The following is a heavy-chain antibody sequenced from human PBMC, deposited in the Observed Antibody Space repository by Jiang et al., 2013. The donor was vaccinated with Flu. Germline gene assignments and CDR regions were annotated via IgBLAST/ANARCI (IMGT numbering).Heavy chain of an antibody. CDR2: ISGSGGST. CDR1: GFTFSSYA. J-gene: IGHJ4*02. Sequence: RLSCAASGFTFSSYAMSWVRQAPGKGLEWVSAISGSGGSTYYADSVKGRFTISRDNSKNTLYLQMNSLRAEDTAVYYCAKDRSVAAAGWEFDYWGQGTLVTVSS. V-gene: IGHV3-23*01. D-gene: IGHD6-13*01. CDR3: AKDRSVAAAGWEFDY.